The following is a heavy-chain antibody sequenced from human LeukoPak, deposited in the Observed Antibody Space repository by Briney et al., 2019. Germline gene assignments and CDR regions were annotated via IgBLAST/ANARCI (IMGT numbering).Heavy chain of an antibody. CDR2: ISAYNTNT. CDR3: ARDVVRAVAGSYYYYGLDV. Sequence: ASVKVSCKASGYTFTSYGISWVRQAPGQGLEWMGWISAYNTNTNYAQNLQGRVTMTTDTSTSTAYMELRSLRSDGTAVYYCARDVVRAVAGSYYYYGLDVWGQGTTVTVS. J-gene: IGHJ6*02. CDR1: GYTFTSYG. V-gene: IGHV1-18*01. D-gene: IGHD6-19*01.